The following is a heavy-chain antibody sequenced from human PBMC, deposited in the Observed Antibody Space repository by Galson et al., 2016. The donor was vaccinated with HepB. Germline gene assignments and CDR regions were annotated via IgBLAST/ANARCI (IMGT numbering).Heavy chain of an antibody. Sequence: CAISCYSVSSTSSAWNWIRQSPSRGLEWLGRTDYRSRWFTDYAMSARSRRTINPYTAKNQFFLQLTSVSPEDTAVYYCSSGVGAPDFWGQGTLVTVSS. J-gene: IGHJ4*02. CDR2: TDYRSRWFT. V-gene: IGHV6-1*01. CDR3: SSGVGAPDF. D-gene: IGHD1-26*01. CDR1: CYSVSSTSSA.